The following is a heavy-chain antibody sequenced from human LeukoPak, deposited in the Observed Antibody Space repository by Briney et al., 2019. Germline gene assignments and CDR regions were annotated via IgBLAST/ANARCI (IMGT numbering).Heavy chain of an antibody. J-gene: IGHJ4*02. D-gene: IGHD1-1*01. CDR1: GFTFSSYD. CDR3: ARALTTLTYEGY. Sequence: PGGSLRLSCAASGFTFSSYDMHWVRQATGKGLEWVSAIGTAGDTYYPGSVKGRFTISRENAKNSLYLQMNSLRAGDTAVYYCARALTTLTYEGYWGQGTLVTVSS. V-gene: IGHV3-13*01. CDR2: IGTAGDT.